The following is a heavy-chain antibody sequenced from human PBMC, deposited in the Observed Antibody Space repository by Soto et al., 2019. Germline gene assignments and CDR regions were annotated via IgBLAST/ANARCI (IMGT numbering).Heavy chain of an antibody. V-gene: IGHV3-23*01. D-gene: IGHD3-22*01. CDR1: GFTFSSYA. CDR2: ISGSGGST. Sequence: GGSLRLSCAASGFTFSSYAMSWVRQAPGKGLEWVSAISGSGGSTYYADSVKGRFTISRDNSKTTLYLQMNSLRAEDTAVYYCAKSAGYDSSGYYYVDYWGQGTLVTVSS. CDR3: AKSAGYDSSGYYYVDY. J-gene: IGHJ4*02.